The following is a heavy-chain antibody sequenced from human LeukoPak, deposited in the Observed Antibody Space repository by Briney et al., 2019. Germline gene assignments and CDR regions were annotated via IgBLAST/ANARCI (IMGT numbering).Heavy chain of an antibody. V-gene: IGHV3-21*01. D-gene: IGHD3-10*01. CDR3: ARGGAMVRGVHDY. J-gene: IGHJ4*02. CDR1: RFTFNSYT. CDR2: ISSSSNYI. Sequence: GGSLRLSCAAPRFTFNSYTMNWVRQAPGKGLEWVSSISSSSNYIYYADSVKGRFTISRDNAKNSLYLQMKSLRAEDTAVYYCARGGAMVRGVHDYWGQGTLVTVSS.